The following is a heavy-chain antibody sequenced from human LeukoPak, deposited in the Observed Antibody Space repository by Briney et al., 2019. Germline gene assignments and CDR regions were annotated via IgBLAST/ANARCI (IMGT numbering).Heavy chain of an antibody. Sequence: GGSLRLSCAAPGFTFSNACMSWVRQAPGKGLEWVGHIKTKTDGGTTDYAAPVKGRFTISRDDSKNTLYLQMNSLKTEDTALYYCTTGTWIQLWLADYWGQGTLVTVSS. CDR3: TTGTWIQLWLADY. CDR2: IKTKTDGGTT. D-gene: IGHD5-18*01. V-gene: IGHV3-15*01. J-gene: IGHJ4*02. CDR1: GFTFSNAC.